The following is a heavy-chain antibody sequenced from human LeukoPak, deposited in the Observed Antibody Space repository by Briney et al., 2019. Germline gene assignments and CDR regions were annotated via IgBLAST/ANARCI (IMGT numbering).Heavy chain of an antibody. J-gene: IGHJ4*02. Sequence: ASVKVSCKASGYTFTSYGISWVRQAPGQGLEWMGWISAYNGNTSYAQKLQGRVTMTTDTSTSTAYMELRSLRSDDTAVYYCARTQAYCSGGSCYGIYWRTKSPYFDYWGQGTLVTVSS. CDR2: ISAYNGNT. CDR3: ARTQAYCSGGSCYGIYWRTKSPYFDY. D-gene: IGHD2-15*01. V-gene: IGHV1-18*01. CDR1: GYTFTSYG.